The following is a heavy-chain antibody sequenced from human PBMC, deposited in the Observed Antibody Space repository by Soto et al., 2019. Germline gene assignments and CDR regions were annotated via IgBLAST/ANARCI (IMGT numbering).Heavy chain of an antibody. CDR3: TTDMWYNKGFDP. D-gene: IGHD1-1*01. J-gene: IGHJ5*02. V-gene: IGHV3-15*07. Sequence: GGSLRLSCAGSGFTFSDAWMYWVRQAPGKGLEWVGRMKSKVDGGAIDYAAPVRGRFTISRDDSKKVFYLQMDSLKTEDTAVHYCTTDMWYNKGFDPWGLGTLVTVSS. CDR2: MKSKVDGGAI. CDR1: GFTFSDAW.